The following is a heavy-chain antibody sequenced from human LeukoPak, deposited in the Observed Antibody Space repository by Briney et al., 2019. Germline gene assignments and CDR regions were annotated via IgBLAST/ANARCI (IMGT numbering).Heavy chain of an antibody. CDR3: ARDLREYCSSTSCPNWYFDL. D-gene: IGHD2-2*01. CDR1: GFTFSSYS. V-gene: IGHV3-21*01. CDR2: ISSSSSYI. Sequence: GGSLRLSCAASGFTFSSYSMNWVRQAPGKGLEWVSSISSSSSYIYYADSVKGRFTISRDNAKNSLYLQMNSLRAEDTAVYYCARDLREYCSSTSCPNWYFDLWGRGTLVTVSS. J-gene: IGHJ2*01.